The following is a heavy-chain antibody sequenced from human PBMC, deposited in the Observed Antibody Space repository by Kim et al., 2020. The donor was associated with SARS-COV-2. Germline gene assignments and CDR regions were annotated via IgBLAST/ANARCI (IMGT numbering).Heavy chain of an antibody. V-gene: IGHV1-69*01. D-gene: IGHD2-15*01. CDR3: ASLGSYCSGGSCYY. J-gene: IGHJ4*02. Sequence: AQKFQGRVTITADESTSTAYMELSSLRSEDTAVYYCASLGSYCSGGSCYYWGQGTLVTVSS.